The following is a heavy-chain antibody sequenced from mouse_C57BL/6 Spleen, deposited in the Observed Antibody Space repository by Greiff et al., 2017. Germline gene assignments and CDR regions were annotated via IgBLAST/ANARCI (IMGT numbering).Heavy chain of an antibody. CDR3: ARGVTGGYYAMDY. Sequence: VQLQQPGAELVKPGASVKLSCKASGYTFTSYWMHWVKQRPGQGLEWIGMIHPNSGSTNYNEKFKSKATLTVDKSPSTAYMQLSSLTSEDSAVYYCARGVTGGYYAMDYWGQGTSVTVSS. CDR1: GYTFTSYW. D-gene: IGHD2-2*01. CDR2: IHPNSGST. V-gene: IGHV1-64*01. J-gene: IGHJ4*01.